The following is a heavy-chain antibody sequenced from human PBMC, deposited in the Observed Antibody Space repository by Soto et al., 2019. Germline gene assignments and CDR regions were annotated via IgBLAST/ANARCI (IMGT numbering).Heavy chain of an antibody. V-gene: IGHV1-69*12. J-gene: IGHJ4*02. D-gene: IGHD5-18*01. CDR2: TIPIFGTA. CDR3: ARVPVDNSFQYYFDY. Sequence: QVQLVQSGAEVKKPGSSVKVSCKASGGTFSSYAISWVRQAPGQGLEWMGGTIPIFGTANYAQKFQGRVTITADESTSTAYMELSSLRSEDTAVYYCARVPVDNSFQYYFDYWGQGTLVTVSS. CDR1: GGTFSSYA.